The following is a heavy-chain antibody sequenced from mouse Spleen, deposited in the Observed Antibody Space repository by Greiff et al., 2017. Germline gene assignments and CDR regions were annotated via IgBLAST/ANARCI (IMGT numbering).Heavy chain of an antibody. CDR3: ARSFDGYHPYYYAMDY. Sequence: VQGVESGPELVRPGVSVKISCKGSGYTFTDYAMHWVKQSHAKSLEWIGVISTYYGDASYNQKFKDKATMTVDKSSSTAYMELARLTSEDSAVYYCARSFDGYHPYYYAMDYWGQGTSVTVSS. CDR2: ISTYYGDA. J-gene: IGHJ4*01. V-gene: IGHV1-67*01. D-gene: IGHD2-3*01. CDR1: GYTFTDYA.